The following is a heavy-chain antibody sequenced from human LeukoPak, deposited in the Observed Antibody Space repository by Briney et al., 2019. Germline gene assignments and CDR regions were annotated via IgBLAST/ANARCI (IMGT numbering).Heavy chain of an antibody. Sequence: GASVKVSCKVSGYTLTELSMHWVRQAPGKGLEWMGGFDPEDGETIYAQKFQGRVTMTEDTSTDTAYMELSSLRSDDTAVYYCARDNAGSDFWSGYYYNWFDPWGQGTLVTVSS. CDR1: GYTLTELS. CDR3: ARDNAGSDFWSGYYYNWFDP. V-gene: IGHV1-24*01. J-gene: IGHJ5*02. D-gene: IGHD3-3*01. CDR2: FDPEDGET.